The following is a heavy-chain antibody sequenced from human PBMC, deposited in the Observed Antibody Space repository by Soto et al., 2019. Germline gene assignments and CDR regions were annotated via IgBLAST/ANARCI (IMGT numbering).Heavy chain of an antibody. V-gene: IGHV1-69*02. Sequence: QVQLVQSGAEVKKPGSSVKVSCKASGGTFSSYTISWVRQAPGQGLEWMGRIIPILGIANYAQKFQGRVTXXAXKXXSTACMELSSLRSEDTAVYYCARAWGLAAATWFDPWGQGTLVTVSS. CDR1: GGTFSSYT. J-gene: IGHJ5*02. CDR2: IIPILGIA. CDR3: ARAWGLAAATWFDP. D-gene: IGHD6-13*01.